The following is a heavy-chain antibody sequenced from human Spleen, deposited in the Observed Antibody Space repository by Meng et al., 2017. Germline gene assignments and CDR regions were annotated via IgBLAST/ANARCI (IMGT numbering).Heavy chain of an antibody. V-gene: IGHV1-69*13. J-gene: IGHJ6*02. CDR1: GGSFSRSA. CDR2: IITIFGTR. D-gene: IGHD6-13*01. CDR3: ARGRSRYSSSFRSYYYDGMDV. Sequence: SVKVSCKASGGSFSRSAVSWVRQAPGQGLEWMGGIITIFGTRYYAQKFQGRVTITADDSSSTAYMELSSLRSEDTAVYYCARGRSRYSSSFRSYYYDGMDVWGHGTTVTVSS.